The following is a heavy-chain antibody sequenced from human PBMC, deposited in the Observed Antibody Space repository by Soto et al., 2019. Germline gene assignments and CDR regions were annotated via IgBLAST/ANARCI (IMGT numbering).Heavy chain of an antibody. CDR1: GFTVSSNY. D-gene: IGHD6-19*01. CDR2: IYSGGST. J-gene: IGHJ3*02. Sequence: EVQLVETGGGLIQPGGSLRLSCAASGFTVSSNYMSWVRQAPGKGLEWVSVIYSGGSTYYADSVKGRFTISRDNSKNTLYLQMNSLRAEDTAVYYCARAGQWLNGDAFDIWGQGTMVTVSS. CDR3: ARAGQWLNGDAFDI. V-gene: IGHV3-53*02.